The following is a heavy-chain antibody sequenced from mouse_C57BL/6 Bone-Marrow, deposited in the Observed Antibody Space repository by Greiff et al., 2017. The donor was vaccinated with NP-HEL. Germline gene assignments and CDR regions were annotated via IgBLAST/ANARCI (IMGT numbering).Heavy chain of an antibody. J-gene: IGHJ3*01. CDR1: GYTFTSYG. V-gene: IGHV1-81*01. Sequence: VQRVESGAELARPGASVKLSCKASGYTFTSYGISWVKQRTGQGLEWIGEIYPRSGNTYYNEKFKGKATLTADKSSSTAYMELRSLTSEDSAVYFCARVNCFAYWGQGTLVTVSA. CDR2: IYPRSGNT. CDR3: ARVNCFAY.